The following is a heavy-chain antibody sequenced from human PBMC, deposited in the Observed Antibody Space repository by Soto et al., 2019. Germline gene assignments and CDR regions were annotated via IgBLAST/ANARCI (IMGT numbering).Heavy chain of an antibody. V-gene: IGHV1-18*01. CDR1: GYAFTTYG. D-gene: IGHD6-6*01. CDR3: AGGRDGDY. J-gene: IGHJ4*02. CDR2: ISAHNGNT. Sequence: QVHRVQSGAEVKKPGASVKVSCKGSGYAFTTYGITWVRQAPGQGLEWMGWISAHNGNTNYAQKLQGRVTVTRDTATSTAYMELRSLRSDDTVVYYCAGGRDGDYWGQGARVTVSS.